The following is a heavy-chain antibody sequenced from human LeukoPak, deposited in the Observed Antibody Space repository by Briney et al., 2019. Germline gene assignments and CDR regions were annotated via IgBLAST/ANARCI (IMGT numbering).Heavy chain of an antibody. D-gene: IGHD3-3*01. J-gene: IGHJ2*01. CDR3: ARDSTIQLSNWYFDL. CDR1: GGSISSGSYY. V-gene: IGHV4-61*02. Sequence: PSETLSLTCTVSGGSISSGSYYWSWIRQPAGKGLEWIGRIYTSGSTNYNPSLKSRVTISVDTSKNQFSPRLSSVTAADTAVYYCARDSTIQLSNWYFDLWGRGTLVTVSS. CDR2: IYTSGST.